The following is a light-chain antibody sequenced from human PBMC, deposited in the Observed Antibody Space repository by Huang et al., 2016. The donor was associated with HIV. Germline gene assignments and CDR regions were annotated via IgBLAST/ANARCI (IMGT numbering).Light chain of an antibody. Sequence: AFRMTQSPSSLSASTGDRVTITCRASQGISSYLAWYQQKTGKAPKLLISSASTLQGGVPARFSGSGFGTDLTLTISSLQSEDLGTYYCQQYYIYPHAFGQGTKLEI. CDR3: QQYYIYPHA. V-gene: IGKV1-8*01. J-gene: IGKJ2*01. CDR1: QGISSY. CDR2: SAS.